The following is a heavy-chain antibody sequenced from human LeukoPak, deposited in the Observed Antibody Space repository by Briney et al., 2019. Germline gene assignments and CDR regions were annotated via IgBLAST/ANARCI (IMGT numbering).Heavy chain of an antibody. Sequence: SGTLSLTCAVYGGSFSGYYWSWIRQPPGKGLEWIGEINHSGSTNYNPSLKSLVTISVDTSKNQFSLKLSSVTAADTAVYYCARGDYYDSSGYYYAAFDIWGQGTMVTVSS. V-gene: IGHV4-34*01. CDR2: INHSGST. D-gene: IGHD3-22*01. CDR3: ARGDYYDSSGYYYAAFDI. J-gene: IGHJ3*02. CDR1: GGSFSGYY.